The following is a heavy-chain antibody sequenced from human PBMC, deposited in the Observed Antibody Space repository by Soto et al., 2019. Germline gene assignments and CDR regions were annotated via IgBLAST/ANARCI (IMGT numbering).Heavy chain of an antibody. Sequence: SETLSLTCTVSGGSISSGGYYWSWIRQHPGKGLEWIGYIYYSGSTYYNPSLKSRVTISVDTSKNQFSLKLSSVTAADTAVYYCARDYITGTGYGADAWGQGTTDTVSS. D-gene: IGHD1-20*01. J-gene: IGHJ6*02. CDR2: IYYSGST. CDR3: ARDYITGTGYGADA. V-gene: IGHV4-31*03. CDR1: GGSISSGGYY.